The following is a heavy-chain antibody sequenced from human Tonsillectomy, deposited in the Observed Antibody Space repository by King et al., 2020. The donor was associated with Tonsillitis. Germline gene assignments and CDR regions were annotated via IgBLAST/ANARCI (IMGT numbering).Heavy chain of an antibody. J-gene: IGHJ6*02. CDR1: GGSINGYY. Sequence: QLQESGPGLVKPSETLSLTCSVSGGSINGYYWSWIRQPAGEGLEWIWRIHSGGTTKYNASLKGRVTMSVDTPKNQFSLRLTSVTAADTAVYYCARGPKGLDVWGQGTTVTVSS. CDR2: IHSGGTT. V-gene: IGHV4-4*07. CDR3: ARGPKGLDV.